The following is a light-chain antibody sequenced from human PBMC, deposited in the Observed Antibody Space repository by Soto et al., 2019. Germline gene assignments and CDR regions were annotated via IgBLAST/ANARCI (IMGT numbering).Light chain of an antibody. CDR3: SSYTSSSTLHYV. Sequence: QSVLTQPASVSGSPGQSITISCTGTSSDVGGYNYVSWYQQHPGKAPKLMIYDVSNRPSGVSNRFSGSKSGNTASLTISGLQAEDEVYYYCSSYTSSSTLHYVFCTGTKVTVL. CDR1: SSDVGGYNY. J-gene: IGLJ1*01. CDR2: DVS. V-gene: IGLV2-14*01.